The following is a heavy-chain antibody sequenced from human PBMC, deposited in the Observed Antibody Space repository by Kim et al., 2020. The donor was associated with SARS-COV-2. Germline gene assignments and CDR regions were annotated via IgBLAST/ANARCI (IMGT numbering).Heavy chain of an antibody. CDR2: ISAYNGNT. Sequence: ASVKVSCKASGYTFTSYGISWVRQAPGQGLEWMGWISAYNGNTNYAQKLQGRVTMTTDTSTSTAYMELRSLRSDDTAVYYCARADCSSTSCYYYYGMDVWGQGTTVTVSS. CDR3: ARADCSSTSCYYYYGMDV. D-gene: IGHD2-2*01. J-gene: IGHJ6*02. V-gene: IGHV1-18*01. CDR1: GYTFTSYG.